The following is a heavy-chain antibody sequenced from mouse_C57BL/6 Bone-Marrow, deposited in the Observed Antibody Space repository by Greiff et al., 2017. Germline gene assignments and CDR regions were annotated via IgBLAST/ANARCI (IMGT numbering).Heavy chain of an antibody. CDR3: ARPGSSPSYAMDY. CDR1: GYAFSSSW. D-gene: IGHD1-1*01. Sequence: QVQLQQSGPELVKPGASVKISCKASGYAFSSSWMNWVKQRPGKGLEWIGRIYPGDGDTNYNGKFKGKATLTADKSSSTAYMQLSSLTSEDSAVYFCARPGSSPSYAMDYGGQGTSVTVSS. CDR2: IYPGDGDT. V-gene: IGHV1-82*01. J-gene: IGHJ4*01.